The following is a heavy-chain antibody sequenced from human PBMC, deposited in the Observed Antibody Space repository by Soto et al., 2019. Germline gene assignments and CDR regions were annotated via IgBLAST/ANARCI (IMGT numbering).Heavy chain of an antibody. CDR2: INPSGGST. V-gene: IGHV1-46*01. CDR3: VHSSQLPITTSIAAAHFNAFDI. Sequence: ASVKVSCKASGYTFTSYYMHCVRQAPGQGLEWMGIINPSGGSTSYAQKFQGRVTMTRETSTSTVYMELSSLRSEDTAVYYCVHSSQLPITTSIAAAHFNAFDIWGQGTMVTVS. D-gene: IGHD6-13*01. J-gene: IGHJ3*02. CDR1: GYTFTSYY.